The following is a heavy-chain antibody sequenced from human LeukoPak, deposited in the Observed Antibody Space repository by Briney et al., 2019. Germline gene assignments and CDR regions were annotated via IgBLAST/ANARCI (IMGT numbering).Heavy chain of an antibody. CDR2: VYDGDTT. Sequence: GGSLRLSCAASGFTVSNNYMSWVRQAPGKGLEWVSAVYDGDTTYYADSVKGRFTISRDNSKNTLYLQMNSLRAEDTAVYYCARDQWGVATITGMDVWGQGTTVTVSS. V-gene: IGHV3-53*05. CDR1: GFTVSNNY. J-gene: IGHJ6*02. CDR3: ARDQWGVATITGMDV. D-gene: IGHD3-10*01.